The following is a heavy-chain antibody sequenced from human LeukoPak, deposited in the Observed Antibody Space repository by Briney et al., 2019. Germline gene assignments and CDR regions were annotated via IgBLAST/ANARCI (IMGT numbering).Heavy chain of an antibody. V-gene: IGHV4-61*02. D-gene: IGHD5-12*01. CDR1: GGSISSGSYS. Sequence: PSETLSLTCTVSGGSISSGSYSWSWIRQPAGKGLEWIGRIYTSGSTYNHPSLKSRVTISVDTSKNQFSLKLSSVTATDTAVYYCASSRWLSNYFDYWGQGTLVTVSS. CDR2: IYTSGST. CDR3: ASSRWLSNYFDY. J-gene: IGHJ4*02.